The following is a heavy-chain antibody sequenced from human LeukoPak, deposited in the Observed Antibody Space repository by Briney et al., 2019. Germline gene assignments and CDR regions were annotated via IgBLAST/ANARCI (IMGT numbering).Heavy chain of an antibody. V-gene: IGHV4-31*03. CDR3: ARNRGIAVAGSYYGMDV. J-gene: IGHJ6*02. D-gene: IGHD6-19*01. Sequence: SETLSLTCTVSGGSISSGGYYWSWIRQHPGKGLEWIGYIYYSGSTYYNPSLKSRVTISVDTSKNQFSLKLSSVTAADTAVYYCARNRGIAVAGSYYGMDVWGQGTTVTVSS. CDR2: IYYSGST. CDR1: GGSISSGGYY.